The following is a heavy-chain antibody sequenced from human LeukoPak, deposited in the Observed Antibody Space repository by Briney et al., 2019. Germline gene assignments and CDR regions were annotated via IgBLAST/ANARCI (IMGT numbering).Heavy chain of an antibody. CDR3: AKGISGSFGTYYFDY. CDR2: ISGSGGSR. D-gene: IGHD1-26*01. V-gene: IGHV3-23*01. J-gene: IGHJ4*02. CDR1: GFTFSSYA. Sequence: GGSLRLSCAASGFTFSSYAMSWVRQAPGKGQEWVSGISGSGGSRYYADSMKGRFTISRDNSKNTLYVQMNSLRAEDTAVYYCAKGISGSFGTYYFDYWGQGTLVTVSS.